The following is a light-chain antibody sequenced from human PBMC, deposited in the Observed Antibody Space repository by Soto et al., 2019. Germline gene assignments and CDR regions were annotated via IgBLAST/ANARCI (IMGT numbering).Light chain of an antibody. CDR3: TSYAGSLYV. V-gene: IGLV2-8*01. J-gene: IGLJ1*01. Sequence: QSALTQPPSASGSPGQSVTISCTGTSSDVGDYNYVSWYRQHPGKAPKLMIYEVSKRLSGVPDRFSGSKSGNTASLTVSWLQAEDEADYYCTSYAGSLYVFGTGTKRTVL. CDR2: EVS. CDR1: SSDVGDYNY.